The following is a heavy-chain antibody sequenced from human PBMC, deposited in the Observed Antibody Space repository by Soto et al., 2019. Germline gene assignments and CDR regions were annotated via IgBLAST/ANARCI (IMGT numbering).Heavy chain of an antibody. Sequence: GGSLRLSCEASGFTFNNYAMSWVRQAPGKGLEWVSVIGATGVATYYADSVKGRFTISRDNSRNTVYLQMNSLRGDDTALYYCVKNSGWFNTWGQGALVTVSS. CDR1: GFTFNNYA. V-gene: IGHV3-23*01. J-gene: IGHJ5*02. CDR3: VKNSGWFNT. CDR2: IGATGVAT. D-gene: IGHD3-10*01.